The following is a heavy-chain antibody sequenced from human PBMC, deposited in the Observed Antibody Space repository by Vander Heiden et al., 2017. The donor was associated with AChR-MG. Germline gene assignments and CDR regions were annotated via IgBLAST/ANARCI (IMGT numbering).Heavy chain of an antibody. CDR2: ISGSGGST. J-gene: IGHJ3*02. CDR1: GFTFSSYA. Sequence: EVQLLESGGGLVQPGGSLRLSCAASGFTFSSYAMSWVRQAPGKGLEWVSAISGSGGSTYYADSVKGRFTISRDNSKNTLYLQMNSLRAEDTAVYYCAKSIVLRYFDWLGQAFDIWGQGTMVTVSS. D-gene: IGHD3-9*01. V-gene: IGHV3-23*01. CDR3: AKSIVLRYFDWLGQAFDI.